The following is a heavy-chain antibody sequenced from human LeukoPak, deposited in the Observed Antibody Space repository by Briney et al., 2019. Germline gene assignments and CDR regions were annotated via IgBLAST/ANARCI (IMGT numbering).Heavy chain of an antibody. J-gene: IGHJ4*02. CDR3: ARGHSPRLYCGGDCYHPLDY. Sequence: PSETLSLTCAVYGGSFSGYYWSWIRQPPGKGLEWIGEINHSGSTSYNPSLKSRVTISVDTSKNQFSLKLSSVTAADTAVYYCARGHSPRLYCGGDCYHPLDYWGQGTLVTVSS. CDR2: INHSGST. D-gene: IGHD2-21*01. CDR1: GGSFSGYY. V-gene: IGHV4-34*01.